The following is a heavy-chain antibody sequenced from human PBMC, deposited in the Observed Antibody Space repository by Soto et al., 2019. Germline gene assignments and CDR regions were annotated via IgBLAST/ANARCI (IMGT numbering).Heavy chain of an antibody. CDR2: ISAYNGNT. V-gene: IGHV1-18*04. D-gene: IGHD1-20*01. Sequence: GASVKVSCKASGYTFTSYGISWVRQAPGQGLEWMGWISAYNGNTNYAQKLQGRVTMTTDTSTSTAYMELRSLRSDDTAVYYCARGSPYNWHYYYYYGMDVWGQGTTVTVSS. CDR1: GYTFTSYG. CDR3: ARGSPYNWHYYYYYGMDV. J-gene: IGHJ6*02.